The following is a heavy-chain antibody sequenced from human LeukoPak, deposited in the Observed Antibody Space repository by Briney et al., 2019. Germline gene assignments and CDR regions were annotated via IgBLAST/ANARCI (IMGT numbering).Heavy chain of an antibody. J-gene: IGHJ4*02. Sequence: GGSLRLSCAASGFTFSSYAMSWVRQAPGKGGLEWVTMISYDGRDQYYADSEKGRFTISRDDSKNTSFLQMNSLRVEDTAMYHCARIGLGVSFGSGFDYWGQGTLVTVTS. D-gene: IGHD3-10*01. CDR3: ARIGLGVSFGSGFDY. CDR2: ISYDGRDQ. V-gene: IGHV3-30-3*01. CDR1: GFTFSSYA.